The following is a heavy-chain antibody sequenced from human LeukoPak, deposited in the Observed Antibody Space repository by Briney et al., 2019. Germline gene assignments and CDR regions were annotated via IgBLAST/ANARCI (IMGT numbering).Heavy chain of an antibody. CDR1: GFTFSDYA. CDR2: ISGSGGST. V-gene: IGHV3-23*01. CDR3: AKGRKYFDY. Sequence: GGSLRLSCAVSGFTFSDYAMSWVRQAPGKGLEWVSTISGSGGSTYSADSVKGRFTISRDNSMNTLYLQMNSLRAEDTAVYYCAKGRKYFDYWGQGTLVTVSS. J-gene: IGHJ4*02.